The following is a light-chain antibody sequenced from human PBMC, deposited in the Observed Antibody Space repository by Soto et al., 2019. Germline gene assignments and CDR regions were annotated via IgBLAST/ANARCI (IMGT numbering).Light chain of an antibody. CDR2: DVS. CDR3: TSYTRSTTLV. Sequence: QSALTQPASVSGSPGQSITISCTGTSSDIGGYNYVSWYQQHPGTAPKLMIYDVSNRPSGVSNRFSGSKSGNTASLTSSGLQAEDEADYYCTSYTRSTTLVFGGGTQLTVL. J-gene: IGLJ2*01. V-gene: IGLV2-14*03. CDR1: SSDIGGYNY.